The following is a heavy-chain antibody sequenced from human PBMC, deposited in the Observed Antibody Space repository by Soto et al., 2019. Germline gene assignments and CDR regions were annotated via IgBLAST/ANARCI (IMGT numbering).Heavy chain of an antibody. CDR1: GGSISSSSYH. CDR3: ARTANWLDP. Sequence: QLQLQESGPGLVKPSETLSLTCTVSGGSISSSSYHWGWIRQPPGKGLEWIGNIHSSGSAYHNPSLKSRGTVSVDTSKNQFSLKLSSVTAADTAVYYCARTANWLDPWGQGTLVTVSS. V-gene: IGHV4-39*01. J-gene: IGHJ5*02. CDR2: IHSSGSA.